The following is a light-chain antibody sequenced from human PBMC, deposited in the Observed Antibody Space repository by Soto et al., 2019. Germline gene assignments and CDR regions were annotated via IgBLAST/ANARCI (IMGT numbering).Light chain of an antibody. Sequence: EIVLTQSPGTLSLSPGERATLSCRASQSVRNNYLAWYQQKPGQAPRFLIYDASTRATGIPDRFSGSGPGTDFTLTIIRLEPEDFAVYYCQQYGSSPLTFGGGTKVDIK. J-gene: IGKJ4*01. V-gene: IGKV3-20*01. CDR3: QQYGSSPLT. CDR1: QSVRNNY. CDR2: DAS.